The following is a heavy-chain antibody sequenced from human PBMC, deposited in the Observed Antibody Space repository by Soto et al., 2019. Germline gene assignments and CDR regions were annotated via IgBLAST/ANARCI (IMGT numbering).Heavy chain of an antibody. J-gene: IGHJ4*02. CDR2: IYSGGST. Sequence: EVQLVESGGGLVQPGGYLRLACAASGFTVSSNYMTWVRQAPGKGLEWVSVIYSGGSTDYADSVKGRLTISRDNSKNTLDLQRSSLRAEDTAVYYCARGRYSSGWQFDYWGQGTLVTVSS. CDR3: ARGRYSSGWQFDY. V-gene: IGHV3-66*01. D-gene: IGHD6-19*01. CDR1: GFTVSSNY.